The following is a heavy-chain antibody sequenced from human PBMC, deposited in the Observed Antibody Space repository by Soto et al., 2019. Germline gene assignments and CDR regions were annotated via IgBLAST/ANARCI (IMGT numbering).Heavy chain of an antibody. J-gene: IGHJ5*02. D-gene: IGHD3-16*02. Sequence: QLQLQESGPGLVKPSETLSLTCTVSGGSISSSSYYWGWIRQPPGKGLEWIGSIYYSGSTYYNPSLKSRVTISVDTSKNQFSLKLSSVTAADTAVYYCARLYDYVWGSYLEEGKFDPWGQGTLVTVSS. CDR2: IYYSGST. V-gene: IGHV4-39*01. CDR1: GGSISSSSYY. CDR3: ARLYDYVWGSYLEEGKFDP.